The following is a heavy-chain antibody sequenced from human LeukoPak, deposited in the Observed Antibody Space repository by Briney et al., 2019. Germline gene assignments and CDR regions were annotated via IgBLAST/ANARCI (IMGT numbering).Heavy chain of an antibody. D-gene: IGHD2-2*01. CDR3: ATPPLYCSSTSCPFDY. CDR1: GFTFSSYA. Sequence: GGSLRLSCAASGFTFSSYAMSWVRQALGKGLEWVSAISGSGGSTYYADSVKGRFTISRDNSKNTLYLQMNSLRAEDTAVYYCATPPLYCSSTSCPFDYWGQGTLVTVFS. V-gene: IGHV3-23*01. CDR2: ISGSGGST. J-gene: IGHJ4*02.